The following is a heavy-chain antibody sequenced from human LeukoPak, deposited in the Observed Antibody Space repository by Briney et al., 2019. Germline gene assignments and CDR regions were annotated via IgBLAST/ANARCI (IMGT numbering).Heavy chain of an antibody. CDR2: IYSGGST. V-gene: IGHV3-66*01. CDR1: GFTVSSNY. CDR3: ARDGLYCSSTSCRRGNWFDP. Sequence: GGSLRLSCAASGFTVSSNYMSWVRQAPGKGLEWVSVIYSGGSTYYADSVKGRFTISRDNSKPTLYLQMNSLRAEDTAVYYCARDGLYCSSTSCRRGNWFDPWGQGTLVTVSS. D-gene: IGHD2-2*01. J-gene: IGHJ5*02.